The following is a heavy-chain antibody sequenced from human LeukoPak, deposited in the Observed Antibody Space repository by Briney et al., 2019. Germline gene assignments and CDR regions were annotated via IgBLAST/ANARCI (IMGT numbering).Heavy chain of an antibody. Sequence: GESLKISCKASGYSFTTYWISWVRQMPGKGLEWMGRIDPSDSYSNYSPSFQGHVIISADKSISTAYLQWSSLKASDTAMYYCARLVVAATRYFDYWGQGTLVTVSS. V-gene: IGHV5-10-1*01. CDR2: IDPSDSYS. J-gene: IGHJ4*02. D-gene: IGHD2-15*01. CDR3: ARLVVAATRYFDY. CDR1: GYSFTTYW.